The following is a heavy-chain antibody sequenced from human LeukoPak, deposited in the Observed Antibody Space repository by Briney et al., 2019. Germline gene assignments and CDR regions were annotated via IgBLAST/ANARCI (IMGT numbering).Heavy chain of an antibody. Sequence: ASVKVSCKASGYTFTSYGISWVRQAPGQGLEWMGWISAYNGNTNYAQKLQGRVTMTTDTSTSTAYMELGSLRSDDTAVYYCARERRNYYDSSGYYPDYWGQGTLVTVSS. J-gene: IGHJ4*02. V-gene: IGHV1-18*01. CDR1: GYTFTSYG. CDR3: ARERRNYYDSSGYYPDY. CDR2: ISAYNGNT. D-gene: IGHD3-22*01.